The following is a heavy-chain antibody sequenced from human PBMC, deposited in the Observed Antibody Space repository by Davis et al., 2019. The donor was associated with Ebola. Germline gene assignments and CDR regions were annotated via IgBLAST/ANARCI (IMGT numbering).Heavy chain of an antibody. D-gene: IGHD6-19*01. CDR2: IRSKAYGGTT. CDR1: GFTFGDYA. J-gene: IGHJ2*01. V-gene: IGHV3-49*04. CDR3: ARGKAVAGRPYGWYFDL. Sequence: GESLKISCTASGFTFGDYAMSWVRQAPGKGLEWVGFIRSKAYGGTTEYAASVKGRFTISRDDSKSIAYLQMNSLKTEDTAVYYCARGKAVAGRPYGWYFDLWGRGTLVTVSS.